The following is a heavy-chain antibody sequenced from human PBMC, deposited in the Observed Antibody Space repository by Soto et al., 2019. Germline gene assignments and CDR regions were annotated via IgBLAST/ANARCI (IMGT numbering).Heavy chain of an antibody. J-gene: IGHJ4*02. CDR3: ARGNGPRYWSFDY. D-gene: IGHD2-8*02. CDR2: ISSSSSYI. V-gene: IGHV3-21*01. CDR1: GFTFSSYS. Sequence: EVQLVESGGGLVKPGGSLRLSCAASGFTFSSYSMNWVRQAPGKGLEWVSSISSSSSYIYYADSVKGRFTISRDNAKNSLYLQMNSLRAEDTAVYYCARGNGPRYWSFDYWGQGTLVTVSS.